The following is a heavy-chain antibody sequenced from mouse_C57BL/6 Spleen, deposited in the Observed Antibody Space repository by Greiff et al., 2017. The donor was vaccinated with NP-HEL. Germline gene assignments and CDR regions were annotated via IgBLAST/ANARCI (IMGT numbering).Heavy chain of an antibody. V-gene: IGHV1-18*01. CDR1: GYTFTDYN. D-gene: IGHD4-1*02. Sequence: EVKLMESGPELVKPGASVKIPCKASGYTFTDYNMDWVKQSHGKSLEWIGDINPNNGGTIYNQKFKGKATLTVDKSSSTAYMELRSLTSEDSAVYYCARRGLNWTGLYYAMDYWGQGTSVTVSS. CDR2: INPNNGGT. CDR3: ARRGLNWTGLYYAMDY. J-gene: IGHJ4*01.